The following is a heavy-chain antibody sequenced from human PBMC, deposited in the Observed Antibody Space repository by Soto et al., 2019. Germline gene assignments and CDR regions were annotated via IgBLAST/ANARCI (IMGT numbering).Heavy chain of an antibody. Sequence: QVQLQESGPGLVKPSETLSLTCSVSGGSISRYYWSWIRQPPGKGLEWIGYIYYSGSTNYNPSLKRRGYISVDTSKNQFPLNLGSVTGADTAVYYWARLTAGAFDILGQGTMVTVSS. CDR2: IYYSGST. J-gene: IGHJ3*02. V-gene: IGHV4-59*08. CDR1: GGSISRYY. CDR3: ARLTAGAFDI. D-gene: IGHD1-20*01.